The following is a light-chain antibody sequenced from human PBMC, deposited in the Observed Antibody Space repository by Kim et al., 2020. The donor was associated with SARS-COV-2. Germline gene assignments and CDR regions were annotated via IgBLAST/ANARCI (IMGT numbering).Light chain of an antibody. CDR1: QSVAKNY. Sequence: EIVLTQSPDTLSLSPGERATLSCRASQSVAKNYLAWYQQKPGQATRLLIYGASNRAIGVPDRFSGSGSGTDFTLIISSLEPEDFALYSCKECGYTSWTLGEGTKVDIK. CDR2: GAS. CDR3: KECGYTSWT. V-gene: IGKV3-20*01. J-gene: IGKJ1*01.